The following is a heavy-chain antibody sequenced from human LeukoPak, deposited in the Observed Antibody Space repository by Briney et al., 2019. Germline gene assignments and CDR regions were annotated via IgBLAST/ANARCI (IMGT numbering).Heavy chain of an antibody. CDR2: INPSGGST. CDR1: GYTFTSYY. V-gene: IGHV1-46*01. CDR3: ARERCSGGSCYSGWFDP. D-gene: IGHD2-15*01. J-gene: IGHJ5*02. Sequence: GASVKVSCKASGYTFTSYYMHWVRQAPGQGLEWMGIINPSGGSTSYAQKFQGRVTMTRDTSTSTVYMELSSLRSEDTAVYYCARERCSGGSCYSGWFDPWGQGTLVTVSS.